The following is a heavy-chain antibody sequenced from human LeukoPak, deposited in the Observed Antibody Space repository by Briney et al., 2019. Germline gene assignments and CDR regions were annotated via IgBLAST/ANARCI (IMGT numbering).Heavy chain of an antibody. D-gene: IGHD3-9*01. CDR2: IIPIFGTA. CDR1: GGTFSSYA. Sequence: SVKVSCKASGGTFSSYAISWVRQAPGQGLEWMGGIIPIFGTANYAQKFQGRVTITADESTSTAYMELSSLRSEDTAVYYCAREPLDYDILTGYDVERNWFDPWGQGTLVTVSS. V-gene: IGHV1-69*13. J-gene: IGHJ5*02. CDR3: AREPLDYDILTGYDVERNWFDP.